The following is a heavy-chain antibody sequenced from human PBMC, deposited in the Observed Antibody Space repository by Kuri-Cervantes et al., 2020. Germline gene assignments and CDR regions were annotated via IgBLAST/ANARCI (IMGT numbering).Heavy chain of an antibody. Sequence: GESLKISCAASGFTFSSYWMSWVRQAPGKGLEWVANIKQDGSEKYYVDSVKGRFTISRDNAKNSLYLQMNSLRAEDTAVYYCARDPTQGLYYFDYWGQGTLVTVSS. CDR1: GFTFSSYW. CDR3: ARDPTQGLYYFDY. CDR2: IKQDGSEK. J-gene: IGHJ4*02. V-gene: IGHV3-7*01. D-gene: IGHD3/OR15-3a*01.